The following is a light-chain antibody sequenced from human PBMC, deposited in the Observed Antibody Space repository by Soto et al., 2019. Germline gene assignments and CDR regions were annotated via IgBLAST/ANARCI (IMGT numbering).Light chain of an antibody. V-gene: IGKV1-5*03. Sequence: DIQMTQSPSTLSASVGDRVTITCRASQSISSWLAWYQQKPGKAPKPLIYKASSLESGVPSRFSGSGSGTEFTLTISSLQTDDFATYYCQQYNSYPWTFGQGTKVEIK. CDR1: QSISSW. CDR3: QQYNSYPWT. J-gene: IGKJ1*01. CDR2: KAS.